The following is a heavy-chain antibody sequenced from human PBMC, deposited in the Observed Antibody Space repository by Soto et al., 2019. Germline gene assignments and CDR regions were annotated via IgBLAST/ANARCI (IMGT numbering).Heavy chain of an antibody. CDR3: ARERRTYSSSWYWVYYYYYMDV. Sequence: GGTLRLSCSASGFIFSDYAMHWVRQAPGKEKERVANIKQDGSEKYYVDSVKGRFTISRDNAKNSLYLQMNSLRAEDTAVYYCARERRTYSSSWYWVYYYYYMDVWGKGTTVTVSS. CDR1: GFIFSDYA. V-gene: IGHV3-7*01. D-gene: IGHD6-13*01. J-gene: IGHJ6*03. CDR2: IKQDGSEK.